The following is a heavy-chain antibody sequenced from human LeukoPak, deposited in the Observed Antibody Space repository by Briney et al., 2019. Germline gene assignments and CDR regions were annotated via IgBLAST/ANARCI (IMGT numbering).Heavy chain of an antibody. V-gene: IGHV3-23*01. J-gene: IGHJ3*02. CDR2: ISGSGGNT. Sequence: GGSLRLSCAASGITFSTYAMSWVRQAPGKGLEWVSAISGSGGNTYYRDSVKGRFTISRDNSKNTLYVQMNSLRVEDTAVYYCAKDRRGGSYYAATLDIWGQGTMVTVSS. CDR1: GITFSTYA. D-gene: IGHD1-26*01. CDR3: AKDRRGGSYYAATLDI.